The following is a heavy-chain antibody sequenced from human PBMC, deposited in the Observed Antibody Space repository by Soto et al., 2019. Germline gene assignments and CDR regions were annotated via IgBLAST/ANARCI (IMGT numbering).Heavy chain of an antibody. J-gene: IGHJ4*02. CDR2: IYYSGST. V-gene: IGHV4-31*03. D-gene: IGHD5-18*01. CDR1: GGSISSGGYY. CDR3: AREGGGYSYGLIDY. Sequence: SETLSLTCTVSGGSISSGGYYWSWIRQHPGKGLEWIGYIYYSGSTYYNPSLKSRVTISVDTSKNQFSLKLSSVTAADTAVYYCAREGGGYSYGLIDYWGQGTLVTV.